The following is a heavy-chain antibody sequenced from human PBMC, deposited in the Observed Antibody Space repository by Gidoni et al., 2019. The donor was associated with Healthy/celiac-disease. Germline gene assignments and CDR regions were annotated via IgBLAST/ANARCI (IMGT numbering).Heavy chain of an antibody. J-gene: IGHJ4*02. Sequence: QVQLQESGPGLVKPSQTLSLTCTVSGGSISSGSYYWSWIRQPAGKGLEWIGRIYTSGSTNYNPSLKSRVTISVDTSKNQFSLKLSSVTAADTAVYYCARGRWDIVATSYFDYWGQGTLVTVSS. V-gene: IGHV4-61*02. CDR3: ARGRWDIVATSYFDY. CDR1: GGSISSGSYY. CDR2: IYTSGST. D-gene: IGHD5-12*01.